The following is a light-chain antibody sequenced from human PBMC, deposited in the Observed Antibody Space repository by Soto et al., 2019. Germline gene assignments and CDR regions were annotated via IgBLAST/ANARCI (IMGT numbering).Light chain of an antibody. CDR3: QQYNIWHPVT. CDR2: GAS. V-gene: IGKV3-15*01. Sequence: EIVMTQSPATLSVSPGERATLSCRASQSVSSNLAWYQQKPGQAPRLLIYGASTRATGIAARFSGSGSGTEYTRTISSLQSEDFAVYYCQQYNIWHPVTFGPGTKVDIK. CDR1: QSVSSN. J-gene: IGKJ3*01.